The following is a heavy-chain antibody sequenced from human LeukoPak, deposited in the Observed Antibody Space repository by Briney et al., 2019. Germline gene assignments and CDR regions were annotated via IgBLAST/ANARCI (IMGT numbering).Heavy chain of an antibody. V-gene: IGHV3-74*01. J-gene: IGHJ6*03. CDR3: ARGPLGYCSGGSCSHYMDV. D-gene: IGHD2-15*01. CDR1: GFTFSSYW. Sequence: TGGSLRLSCAASGFTFSSYWMHWVRQAPGKGLVWVSRINSDGSSTSYAGSVKGRFTISRDNAKNTLYLQMNSLRAEDTAVYYCARGPLGYCSGGSCSHYMDVWGKGTTVTVSS. CDR2: INSDGSST.